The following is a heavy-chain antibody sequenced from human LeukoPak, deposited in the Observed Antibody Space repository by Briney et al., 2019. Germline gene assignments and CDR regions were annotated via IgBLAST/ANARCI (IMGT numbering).Heavy chain of an antibody. J-gene: IGHJ6*03. Sequence: GGSLRLSCAASGFTFSSYNMNWVRQTPGQGLEGVSSITSGSSHIYYADSVKGRFTISRDNAKSSLYLQMNSLRAEDQAVYYCARDPYSGSYGADYYYYMDVWGKGTTVTISS. CDR3: ARDPYSGSYGADYYYYMDV. CDR1: GFTFSSYN. V-gene: IGHV3-21*01. CDR2: ITSGSSHI. D-gene: IGHD1-26*01.